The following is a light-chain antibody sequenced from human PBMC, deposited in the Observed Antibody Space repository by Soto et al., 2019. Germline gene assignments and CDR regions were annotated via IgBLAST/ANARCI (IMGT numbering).Light chain of an antibody. Sequence: IVMTQSPATLSVSPGERATLSCRASQSISSDVAWYRQKPGQPPTLILYGASTRAIGIRARFSGSGSGTEFTLTINSLQSEDFGTYSCQQYNDWPLSFGGGTKVEIK. CDR3: QQYNDWPLS. CDR1: QSISSD. J-gene: IGKJ4*01. CDR2: GAS. V-gene: IGKV3-15*01.